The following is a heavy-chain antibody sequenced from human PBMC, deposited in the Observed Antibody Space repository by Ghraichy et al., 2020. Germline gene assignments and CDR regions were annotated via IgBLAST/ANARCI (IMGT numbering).Heavy chain of an antibody. CDR1: GGSFSGYY. J-gene: IGHJ5*02. V-gene: IGHV4-34*01. CDR2: INHSGST. Sequence: WENVSLTCAVYGGSFSGYYWSWIRQPPGKGLEWIGEINHSGSTNYNPSLKSRVTISVDTSKNQFSLKLSSVTAADTAVYYCARVGITMVRGVRGGWFDPWGQGTLVTVSS. D-gene: IGHD3-10*01. CDR3: ARVGITMVRGVRGGWFDP.